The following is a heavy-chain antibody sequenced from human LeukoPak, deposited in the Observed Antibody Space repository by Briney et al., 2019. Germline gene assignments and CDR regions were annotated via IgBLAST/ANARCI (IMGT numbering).Heavy chain of an antibody. D-gene: IGHD2-15*01. V-gene: IGHV3-64*01. CDR1: GFTFNTYA. Sequence: TGGSLRLSCAASGFTFNTYAMKWVRQPPGKGLEYVAAISSNGDSPYYANSVKGRLTISRDNSKNTLYLQMVSLRIEDMGVYYCARADSGPSFPPDYWGQGTLVTVSS. J-gene: IGHJ4*02. CDR3: ARADSGPSFPPDY. CDR2: ISSNGDSP.